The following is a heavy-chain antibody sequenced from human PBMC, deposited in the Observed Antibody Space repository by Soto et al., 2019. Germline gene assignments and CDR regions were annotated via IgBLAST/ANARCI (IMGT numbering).Heavy chain of an antibody. Sequence: LRLSCAASGFTFSSYGVNWVRQAPGKGLAWVSYISSGGSTIYYAGSVKGRFTISRDNAKNSLYLQMNSLRAEDTAVYYCARGARVYYGMDVWGQGTTVTVSS. CDR2: ISSGGSTI. J-gene: IGHJ6*02. CDR3: ARGARVYYGMDV. CDR1: GFTFSSYG. V-gene: IGHV3-48*03.